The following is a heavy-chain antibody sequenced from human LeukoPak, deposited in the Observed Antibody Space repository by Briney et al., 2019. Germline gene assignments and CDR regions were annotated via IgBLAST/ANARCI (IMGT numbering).Heavy chain of an antibody. D-gene: IGHD3-3*01. CDR3: ARGNYDFWSGYSSIDY. Sequence: SETLSLTCAVYGGSFSGYYWSWIRQPPGKGLEWIGEINQSGSTNYNPSLKSRVTISVDTSKNQFSQKLSSVTAADTAVYYCARGNYDFWSGYSSIDYWGQGTLVTVSS. CDR1: GGSFSGYY. V-gene: IGHV4-34*01. J-gene: IGHJ4*02. CDR2: INQSGST.